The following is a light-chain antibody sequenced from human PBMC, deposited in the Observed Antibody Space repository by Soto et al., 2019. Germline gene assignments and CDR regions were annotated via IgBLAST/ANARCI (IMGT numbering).Light chain of an antibody. V-gene: IGKV3-11*01. Sequence: EIVLTQSPATLSLSPGERATLSCRASQSVSSYLAWYQQKPGQAPRLLIYDASNRATGIPARFSGSGSATDITLTISSLEPDDFEVYYCHQRSNLFTFGPGTKVDIK. CDR3: HQRSNLFT. CDR2: DAS. J-gene: IGKJ3*01. CDR1: QSVSSY.